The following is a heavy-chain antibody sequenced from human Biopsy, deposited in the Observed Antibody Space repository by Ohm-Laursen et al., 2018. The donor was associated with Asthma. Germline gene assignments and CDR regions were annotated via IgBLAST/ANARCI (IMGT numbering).Heavy chain of an antibody. CDR1: GGTFNTYV. CDR3: ARKAGSCISRSCYSLDF. CDR2: INSVFGTT. V-gene: IGHV1-69*01. D-gene: IGHD2-15*01. Sequence: SSVKVSCKSLGGTFNTYVIGWVRQAPGQGLEWMGVINSVFGTTTYPQKFQDRVTITADDSTSTVYMELSSLRSEDTAVYYCARKAGSCISRSCYSLDFWGQGTLVTVSS. J-gene: IGHJ4*02.